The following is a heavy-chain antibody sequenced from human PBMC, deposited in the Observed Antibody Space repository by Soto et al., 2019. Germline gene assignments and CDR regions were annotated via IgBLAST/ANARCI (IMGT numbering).Heavy chain of an antibody. CDR2: INAGNGNT. CDR3: ARTSGYYFYDY. Sequence: ASVKVSCKASGYTFTSYDMHWVRQAPGQRLEWMGWINAGNGNTKYSQKFQGRVTITRDTSASTAYMGLSSLRSEDTAVYYCARTSGYYFYDYWGQGTLVTVSS. J-gene: IGHJ4*02. D-gene: IGHD3-3*01. CDR1: GYTFTSYD. V-gene: IGHV1-3*01.